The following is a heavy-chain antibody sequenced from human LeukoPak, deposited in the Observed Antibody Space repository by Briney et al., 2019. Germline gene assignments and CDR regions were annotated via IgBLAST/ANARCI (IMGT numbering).Heavy chain of an antibody. CDR3: ARGITGGAASRSQSR. D-gene: IGHD1-20*01. V-gene: IGHV1-8*01. CDR2: MNPNSGNT. Sequence: ASVKVSCKASGYTFTSYDINWVRQATGQGLEWMGWMNPNSGNTGYAQKFQGRVTMTWNTSISTAYMELSSLRSEDTAVYYCARGITGGAASRSQSRWGQGTLVTVSS. CDR1: GYTFTSYD. J-gene: IGHJ4*02.